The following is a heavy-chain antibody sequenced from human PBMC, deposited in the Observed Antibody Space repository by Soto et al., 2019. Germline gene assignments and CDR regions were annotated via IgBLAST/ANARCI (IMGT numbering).Heavy chain of an antibody. CDR1: GGTFSSYA. CDR2: IIPIFGTA. CDR3: ARGRSSYYDILTGYNWFDP. J-gene: IGHJ5*02. V-gene: IGHV1-69*01. Sequence: QVQLVQSGAEVKKPGSSVKVSCKASGGTFSSYAISWVRQAPGQGLEWMGGIIPIFGTANYAQKFQGRVTITADESTSTAYMELSRLRSEDTAVYYCARGRSSYYDILTGYNWFDPWGQGTLVTVSS. D-gene: IGHD3-9*01.